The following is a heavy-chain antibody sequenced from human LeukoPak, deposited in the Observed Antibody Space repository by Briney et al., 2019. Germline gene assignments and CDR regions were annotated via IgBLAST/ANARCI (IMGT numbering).Heavy chain of an antibody. CDR3: ARGAAIVGATKGGDY. CDR1: GYTFTSYG. J-gene: IGHJ4*02. V-gene: IGHV1-18*01. Sequence: EAPVKVSCKASGYTFTSYGISWVRQAPGQGLEWMGWISAYNGNTNYAQKLQGRVTMTTDTSTSTAYMELRSLRSDDTAVYYCARGAAIVGATKGGDYWGQGTLVTVSS. D-gene: IGHD1-26*01. CDR2: ISAYNGNT.